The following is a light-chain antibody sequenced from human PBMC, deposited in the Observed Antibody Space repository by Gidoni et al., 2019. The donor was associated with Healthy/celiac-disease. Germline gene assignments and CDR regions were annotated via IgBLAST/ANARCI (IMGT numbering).Light chain of an antibody. CDR1: SSNIGNNA. CDR2: YDD. Sequence: HSLLPHQPSLSEAPSQRVTISCSGSSSNIGNNAVNWYQQLPGKAPKLLIYYDDLLPSGVSDRFSGSKSGTSASLAISGLQSEDEADYYCAAWDDSLNGVVFGGGTKLTVL. CDR3: AAWDDSLNGVV. V-gene: IGLV1-36*01. J-gene: IGLJ2*01.